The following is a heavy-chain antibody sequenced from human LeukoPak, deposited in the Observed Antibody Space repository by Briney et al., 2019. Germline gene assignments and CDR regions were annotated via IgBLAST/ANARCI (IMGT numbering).Heavy chain of an antibody. CDR3: TVRKSAVTGPISAFEV. V-gene: IGHV1-2*06. D-gene: IGHD6-19*01. J-gene: IGHJ3*01. Sequence: GASVKVSCKASGYPFPGYFMHWVRQAPGQGLEWVGRINPDTGAINYAQRLQGRLTLTRDTSISTAYMELGGLRSDDTATYFCTVRKSAVTGPISAFEVWGQGTMVMVSS. CDR2: INPDTGAI. CDR1: GYPFPGYF.